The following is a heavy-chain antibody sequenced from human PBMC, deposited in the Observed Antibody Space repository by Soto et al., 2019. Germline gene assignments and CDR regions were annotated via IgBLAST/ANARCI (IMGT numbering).Heavy chain of an antibody. CDR1: GYSFTDSW. CDR3: SFYLRVRGVQREVALDY. J-gene: IGHJ4*02. V-gene: IGHV5-51*01. Sequence: GESLKISCQGSGYSFTDSWIAWVRQMPGRGLEWMGVIHPGDSDARYNPSFQGQVSFSVDRSISTAYVQWSSLKASDTAMDYWSFYLRVRGVQREVALDYWGQGTLVTVSS. D-gene: IGHD3-10*01. CDR2: IHPGDSDA.